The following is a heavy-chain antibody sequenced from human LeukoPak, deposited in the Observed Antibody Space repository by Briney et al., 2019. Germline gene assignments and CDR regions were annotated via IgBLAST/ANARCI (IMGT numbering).Heavy chain of an antibody. CDR3: ARANVLLWFGELLGYFDY. V-gene: IGHV4-34*01. CDR2: INHSGST. D-gene: IGHD3-10*01. CDR1: GGSFSGYY. Sequence: SETLSLTCAVYGGSFSGYYWSWIRQPPGKGLEWIGEINHSGSTNYNPSLKSRVTISVDTSKNQFSLKLSSVTAADTAVYYCARANVLLWFGELLGYFDYWGQGTLVTVSS. J-gene: IGHJ4*02.